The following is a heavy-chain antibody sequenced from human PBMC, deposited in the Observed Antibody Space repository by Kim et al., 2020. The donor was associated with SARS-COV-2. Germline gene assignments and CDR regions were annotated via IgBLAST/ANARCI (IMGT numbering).Heavy chain of an antibody. V-gene: IGHV1-69*13. CDR2: IIPIFGTA. CDR3: ASGFLEWPYYGMDV. J-gene: IGHJ6*02. D-gene: IGHD3-3*01. Sequence: SVKVSCKASGGTFSSYAISWVRQAPGQGLEWMGGIIPIFGTANYAQKFQGRVTITADESTSTAYMELSSLRSEDTAVYYCASGFLEWPYYGMDVWGQGTTVTVSS. CDR1: GGTFSSYA.